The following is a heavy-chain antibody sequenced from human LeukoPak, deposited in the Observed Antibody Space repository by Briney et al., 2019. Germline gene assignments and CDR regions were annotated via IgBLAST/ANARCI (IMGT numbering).Heavy chain of an antibody. J-gene: IGHJ4*02. CDR2: INPSGGST. CDR3: ARDGRVYYDSSGYYPHYSDY. Sequence: GASVKVSCKASGYTFTSYYMHWVRQAPGQGLEWMGIINPSGGSTSYAQKFQGRVTMTRDMSTSTVYMELSSLRSEDTAVYYCARDGRVYYDSSGYYPHYSDYWGQGTLVTVSS. V-gene: IGHV1-46*01. D-gene: IGHD3-22*01. CDR1: GYTFTSYY.